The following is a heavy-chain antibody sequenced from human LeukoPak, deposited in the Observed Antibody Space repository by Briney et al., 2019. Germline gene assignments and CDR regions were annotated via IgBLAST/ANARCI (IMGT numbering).Heavy chain of an antibody. CDR2: IYYSGST. CDR1: GGSISSYY. D-gene: IGHD3-3*02. Sequence: PSETLSLTCTVSGGSISSYYWSWIRQPPGKGLEWIGYIYYSGSTYYNPSLKSRVTISVDTSKNQFSLKLSSVTAADTAVYYCARDFSTYYFDYWGQGTLVTVSS. V-gene: IGHV4-59*12. J-gene: IGHJ4*02. CDR3: ARDFSTYYFDY.